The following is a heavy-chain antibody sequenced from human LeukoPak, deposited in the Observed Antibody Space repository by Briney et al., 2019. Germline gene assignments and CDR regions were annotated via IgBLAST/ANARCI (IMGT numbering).Heavy chain of an antibody. D-gene: IGHD4-23*01. CDR1: GGSISSGDYY. CDR3: ARVPLRWGDAFDI. V-gene: IGHV4-30-4*01. J-gene: IGHJ3*02. CDR2: IYYSGST. Sequence: SETLSLTCTVSGGSISSGDYYWSWIRQPPGKGLEWIGYIYYSGSTYYNPSLKSRVTISVDTSENQFSLKLSSVTAADTAVYYCARVPLRWGDAFDIWGQGTMVTVSS.